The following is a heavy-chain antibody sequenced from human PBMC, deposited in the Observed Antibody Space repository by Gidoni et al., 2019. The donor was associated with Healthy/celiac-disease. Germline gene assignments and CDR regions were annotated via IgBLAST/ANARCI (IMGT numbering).Heavy chain of an antibody. D-gene: IGHD3-22*01. CDR2: ISGSGGST. V-gene: IGHV3-23*01. Sequence: EVQLLESGGGLVQPGGCLRLSCAAAGFTFSSYAMSWVRQAAGKGLEWVSAISGSGGSTYYADSVKGRFTISRDNSKNTLYLQMNSLRAEDTAVYYCAKRKLGYYDRYGMDVWGQGTTVTVSS. CDR1: GFTFSSYA. CDR3: AKRKLGYYDRYGMDV. J-gene: IGHJ6*02.